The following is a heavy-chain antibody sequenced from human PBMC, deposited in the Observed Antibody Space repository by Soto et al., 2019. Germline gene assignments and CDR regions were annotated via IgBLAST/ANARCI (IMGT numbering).Heavy chain of an antibody. J-gene: IGHJ4*02. CDR2: IKSKTDGGTT. CDR3: TTDLWPNYFDY. V-gene: IGHV3-15*01. CDR1: GFTFSNAW. Sequence: GRSLRLSCAASGFTFSNAWMSWVRQAPGKGLEWVGRIKSKTDGGTTDYAAPVKGRFTISRDDSKNTLYLQMNSLKTEDTAVYYCTTDLWPNYFDYWGQGTLVTVSS.